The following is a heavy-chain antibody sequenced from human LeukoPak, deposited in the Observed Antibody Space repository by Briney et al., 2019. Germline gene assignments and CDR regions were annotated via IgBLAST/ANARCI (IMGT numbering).Heavy chain of an antibody. Sequence: PSETLSLTCAVYGGSFSGYYWSWIRQPPGKGLEWIGEINHSGSTNYNPSLKSRVTISVDTSKNQFSLKLSSVTAADTAVYYCARRRIDSGGSYYYYFDYWGQGTLVTVSS. CDR3: ARRRIDSGGSYYYYFDY. V-gene: IGHV4-34*01. J-gene: IGHJ4*02. D-gene: IGHD1-26*01. CDR2: INHSGST. CDR1: GGSFSGYY.